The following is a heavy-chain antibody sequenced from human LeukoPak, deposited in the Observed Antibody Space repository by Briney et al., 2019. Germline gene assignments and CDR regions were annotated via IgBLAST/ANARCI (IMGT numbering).Heavy chain of an antibody. V-gene: IGHV4-59*01. D-gene: IGHD6-19*01. CDR1: GDSIGTYY. Sequence: SETLPLTCTVSGDSIGTYYWSWIRQPPGKGLEWIAYIDYRGSTTYNPSLRSRVTISVDTSRNQFSLKLSSVTAADTAVYYCAREYSSGWSGTGYWGQGTLVTVSS. CDR2: IDYRGST. CDR3: AREYSSGWSGTGY. J-gene: IGHJ4*02.